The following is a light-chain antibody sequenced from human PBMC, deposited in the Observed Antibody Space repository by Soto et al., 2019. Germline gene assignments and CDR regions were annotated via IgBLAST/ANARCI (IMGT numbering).Light chain of an antibody. J-gene: IGLJ3*02. Sequence: QSALTQSASVSGSPGQSITVSCTGTSSDVGTYNLVSWYQHYPGNAPQLMIYEVNERPSGVSNRFSGSKSGNTASLTISGLQAEDEADYYCCSYATATTWVFGGGTKLTVL. CDR2: EVN. V-gene: IGLV2-23*02. CDR1: SSDVGTYNL. CDR3: CSYATATTWV.